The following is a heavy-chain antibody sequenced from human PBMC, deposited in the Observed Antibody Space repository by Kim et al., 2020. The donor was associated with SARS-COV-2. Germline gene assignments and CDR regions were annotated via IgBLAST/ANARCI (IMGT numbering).Heavy chain of an antibody. D-gene: IGHD2-15*01. CDR1: GFTFSSYG. J-gene: IGHJ6*03. Sequence: GGSLRLSCAASGFTFSSYGMHWVRQAPGKGLEWVAVIWYDGSNKYYADSVKGRFTISRDNSKNTLYLQMNSLRAEDTAVYYCARPRGSYYMDVWGKGTTVTVSS. CDR3: ARPRGSYYMDV. V-gene: IGHV3-33*01. CDR2: IWYDGSNK.